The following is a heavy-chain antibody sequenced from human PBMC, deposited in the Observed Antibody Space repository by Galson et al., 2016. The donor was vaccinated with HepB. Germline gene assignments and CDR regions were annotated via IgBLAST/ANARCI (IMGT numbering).Heavy chain of an antibody. Sequence: SLRLSYAASGMYFSLYSMNWVRQAPGKGLEWISYISGNSGTIYYADSVKGRFTISRDKAGNSLFLQMSSLRDDDTAIYYCARSGIAVSLYGMDVWGQGTSVTVS. CDR3: ARSGIAVSLYGMDV. D-gene: IGHD6-19*01. CDR2: ISGNSGTI. V-gene: IGHV3-48*02. CDR1: GMYFSLYS. J-gene: IGHJ6*02.